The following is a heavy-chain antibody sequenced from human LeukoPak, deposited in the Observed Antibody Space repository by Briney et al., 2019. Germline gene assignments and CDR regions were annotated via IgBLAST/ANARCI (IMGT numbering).Heavy chain of an antibody. CDR3: ARMRYGSNCFDY. Sequence: ASVKVSCKASGYTLSRSGFSWVRQAPGQGLEWMGWISGSNGNTNYAPKFQGRVTTTTDTSTSTAYMELRSLRSDDTGVYYCARMRYGSNCFDYWGQGTLVTVSS. V-gene: IGHV1-18*01. D-gene: IGHD4-17*01. CDR1: GYTLSRSG. CDR2: ISGSNGNT. J-gene: IGHJ4*02.